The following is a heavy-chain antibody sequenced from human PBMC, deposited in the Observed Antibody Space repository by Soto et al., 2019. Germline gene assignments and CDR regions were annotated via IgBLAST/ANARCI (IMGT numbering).Heavy chain of an antibody. V-gene: IGHV4-34*01. CDR2: INHSGST. CDR1: GGSFSGYY. D-gene: IGHD3-10*01. J-gene: IGHJ4*02. Sequence: QVQLQQWGAGLLKPSETLSLTCAVYGGSFSGYYWSWIRQPPGKGLEWIGEINHSGSTNYNPSLKSRVTLSVDTSKNQFSLKLSSVTAADTAVYYCARFRRGYYYGSGSYHYDYWGQGTLVTVSS. CDR3: ARFRRGYYYGSGSYHYDY.